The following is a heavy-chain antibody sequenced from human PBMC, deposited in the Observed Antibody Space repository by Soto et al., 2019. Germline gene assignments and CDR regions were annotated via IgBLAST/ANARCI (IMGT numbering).Heavy chain of an antibody. CDR2: IDWDDDK. CDR1: GFSLSTSGMC. D-gene: IGHD4-4*01. CDR3: ARVIVTPPPYYYYMDV. V-gene: IGHV2-70*11. Sequence: SGPTLVNPTQTLTLTCTFSGFSLSTSGMCVSWIRQPPGKALEWLARIDWDDDKYYSTSLKTRLTISKDTSKNQVVLTMTNMDPVDTATYYCARVIVTPPPYYYYMDVWGKGTTVTVSS. J-gene: IGHJ6*03.